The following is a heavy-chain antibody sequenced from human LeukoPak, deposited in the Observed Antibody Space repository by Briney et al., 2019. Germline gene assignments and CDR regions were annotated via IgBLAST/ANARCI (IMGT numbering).Heavy chain of an antibody. J-gene: IGHJ4*02. V-gene: IGHV1-2*02. CDR1: GYTFTGYY. Sequence: ASVKVSCKASGYTFTGYYMHWVRQAPGQGLEWMGWINPNSGGTNYAQKFQGRVTITADESTSTAYMELSSLRSEDTAVYYCARDQSVPAAIPFGYWGQGTLVTVSS. CDR3: ARDQSVPAAIPFGY. CDR2: INPNSGGT. D-gene: IGHD2-2*02.